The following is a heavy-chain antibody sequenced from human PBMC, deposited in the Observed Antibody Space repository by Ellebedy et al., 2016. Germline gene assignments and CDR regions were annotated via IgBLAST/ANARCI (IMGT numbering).Heavy chain of an antibody. CDR2: ISSSSSYT. Sequence: GGSLRLXXAASGFTFSDYYMSWIRQAPGKGLEWVSYISSSSSYTNYADSVKGRFTISRDNAKNSLYLQMNSLRAEDTAVYYCARTVGTMVLNWFDPWGQGTLVTVSS. CDR3: ARTVGTMVLNWFDP. CDR1: GFTFSDYY. J-gene: IGHJ5*02. V-gene: IGHV3-11*06. D-gene: IGHD3-10*01.